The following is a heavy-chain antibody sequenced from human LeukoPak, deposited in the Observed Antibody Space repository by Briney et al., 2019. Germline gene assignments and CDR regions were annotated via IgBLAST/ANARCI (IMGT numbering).Heavy chain of an antibody. V-gene: IGHV3-53*01. J-gene: IGHJ4*02. D-gene: IGHD3-3*01. CDR2: IYSGGST. Sequence: PGGSLRLSCAASGFTVSSNYMSWVRQAPGKGLEWVSVIYSGGSTYYADSVKGRFTISRDNSKNTLYLQMNSLRAEDTAVYYCARDLGATYYDFWSGYTTLDYWGQGTLVTVSS. CDR1: GFTVSSNY. CDR3: ARDLGATYYDFWSGYTTLDY.